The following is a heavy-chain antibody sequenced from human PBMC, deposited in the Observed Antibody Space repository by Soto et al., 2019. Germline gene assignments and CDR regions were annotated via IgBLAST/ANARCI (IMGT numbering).Heavy chain of an antibody. CDR1: GGTFSSYA. J-gene: IGHJ4*02. Sequence: QVQLVQSGAEVKKPGSSVKVACKASGGTFSSYAISWVRQAPGQGLEWMGGIIPIFGTANYAQKFQGRVTITADESTSTAHMELSSLTSEDTAVYYCASVVAPWSITFEGVIPRAYFDYRGQGTLLTVSS. CDR2: IIPIFGTA. V-gene: IGHV1-69*01. D-gene: IGHD3-16*02. CDR3: ASVVAPWSITFEGVIPRAYFDY.